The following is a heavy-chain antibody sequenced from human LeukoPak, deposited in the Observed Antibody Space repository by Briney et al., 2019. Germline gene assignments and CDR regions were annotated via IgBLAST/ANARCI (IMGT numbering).Heavy chain of an antibody. Sequence: TGVSLRLSCAASGFTFGTYAMSWVRQAPGKGLEWVSVVSGTGGRTYYADSVKGRFTISRDNSKNTLYLQMNSLRAEDTALYYCVKASSSSPQYNWFDAWGQGTLVTVSS. CDR1: GFTFGTYA. D-gene: IGHD6-6*01. V-gene: IGHV3-23*01. J-gene: IGHJ5*02. CDR3: VKASSSSPQYNWFDA. CDR2: VSGTGGRT.